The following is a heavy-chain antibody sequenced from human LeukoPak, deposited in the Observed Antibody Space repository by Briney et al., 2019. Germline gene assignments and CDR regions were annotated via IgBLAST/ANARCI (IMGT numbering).Heavy chain of an antibody. V-gene: IGHV4-39*07. CDR1: GGSISSSSYY. J-gene: IGHJ5*02. Sequence: SETLSLTCTVSGGSISSSSYYWGWIRQPPGKGLEWIGSIYYSGSTYYNPSLKSRVTISVGTSKTQFSLKLTSVTAADTAVYYCASKYYDFWSGYYAHNWFDPWGQGTLVTVSS. D-gene: IGHD3-3*01. CDR2: IYYSGST. CDR3: ASKYYDFWSGYYAHNWFDP.